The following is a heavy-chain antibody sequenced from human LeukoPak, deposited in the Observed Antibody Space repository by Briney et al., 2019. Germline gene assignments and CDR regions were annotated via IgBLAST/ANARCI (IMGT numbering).Heavy chain of an antibody. V-gene: IGHV4-34*01. D-gene: IGHD2-15*01. J-gene: IGHJ4*02. CDR1: GGSFSGYY. Sequence: SETLSLTCAVYGGSFSGYYWSGIRQPPGRGVEWIGEINHSGSTNSHPSLKSRVTISVDTSKTQFSLKLSSVTAADTAVYYCAREKLADCSGGSCYSVSFDYWGQGTLVTVSS. CDR2: INHSGST. CDR3: AREKLADCSGGSCYSVSFDY.